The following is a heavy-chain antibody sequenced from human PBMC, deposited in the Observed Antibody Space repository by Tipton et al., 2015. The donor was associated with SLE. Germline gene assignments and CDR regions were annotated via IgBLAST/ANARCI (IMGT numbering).Heavy chain of an antibody. J-gene: IGHJ4*02. CDR2: IYHSGST. CDR1: GGSISSSSYY. D-gene: IGHD2-2*01. V-gene: IGHV4-61*05. Sequence: TLSLTCTVSGGSISSSSYYWGWIRQPPGKGLEWIGYIYHSGSTNYNPSLKSRVTISVDTSKNQFSLKLSSVTAADTAVYYCARGPTGSSAREDTWGQGTLVTVSS. CDR3: ARGPTGSSAREDT.